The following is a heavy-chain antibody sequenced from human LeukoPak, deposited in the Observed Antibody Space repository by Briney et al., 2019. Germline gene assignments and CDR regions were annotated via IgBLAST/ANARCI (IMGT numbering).Heavy chain of an antibody. Sequence: GGSLRRSCAASGFTFSSYGMHWVRQAPGKGLEWVAFIRYDGSNKYYADSVKGRFTISRDNSKNTLYLQMNSLRAEDTAVYYCAKGSWLYWYFDLWGRGTLVTVSS. CDR1: GFTFSSYG. V-gene: IGHV3-30*02. J-gene: IGHJ2*01. CDR2: IRYDGSNK. D-gene: IGHD5-24*01. CDR3: AKGSWLYWYFDL.